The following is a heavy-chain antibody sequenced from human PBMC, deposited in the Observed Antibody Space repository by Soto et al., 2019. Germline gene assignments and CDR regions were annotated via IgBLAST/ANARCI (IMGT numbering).Heavy chain of an antibody. CDR2: ISSSSSTI. CDR1: GFTFSSYS. CDR3: ARDKPTANNRLNP. J-gene: IGHJ5*02. V-gene: IGHV3-48*02. Sequence: GGSLRLSCAASGFTFSSYSLNWVRQAPGRGLEWVSYISSSSSTIYYADCVRGRFAISRDNAKNSLYLQMNSLRDEDTAVYYCARDKPTANNRLNPWGQATLVTVTS.